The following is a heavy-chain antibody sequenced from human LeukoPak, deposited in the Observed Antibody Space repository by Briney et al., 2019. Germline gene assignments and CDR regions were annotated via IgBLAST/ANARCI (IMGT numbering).Heavy chain of an antibody. CDR2: IRSSSRTI. V-gene: IGHV3-48*04. CDR3: AELGITMIGGV. Sequence: GRSLRLSCAASGFTFSSYSMNWVRQAPGKGLEWISYIRSSSRTIYYADSVKGRFTISRDNAKNSLYLQMNSLRAEDTAVYYCAELGITMIGGVWGKGTTVTISS. J-gene: IGHJ6*04. D-gene: IGHD3-10*02. CDR1: GFTFSSYS.